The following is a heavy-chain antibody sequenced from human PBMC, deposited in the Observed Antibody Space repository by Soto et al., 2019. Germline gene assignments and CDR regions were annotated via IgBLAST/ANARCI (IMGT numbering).Heavy chain of an antibody. CDR3: ASYDILTGYPLDY. CDR1: GFTFSSYG. Sequence: LRLSCAASGFTFSSYGMHWVRQAPGKGLEWVAVISYDGSNKYYADSVKGRFTISRDNSKNTLYLQMNSLRAEDTAVYYCASYDILTGYPLDYWGQGTLVTVSS. D-gene: IGHD3-9*01. CDR2: ISYDGSNK. V-gene: IGHV3-30*03. J-gene: IGHJ4*02.